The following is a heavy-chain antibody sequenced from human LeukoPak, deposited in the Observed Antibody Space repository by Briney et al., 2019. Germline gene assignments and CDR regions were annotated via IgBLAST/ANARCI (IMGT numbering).Heavy chain of an antibody. Sequence: GGSLRLSCAASRFTFSNYAMSWVRQAPGKGLEWVSTISGSGGSTYYADSVKGRFTISRDNSKNTLHLQMNSLRAEDTAVYYCARSAYYDSSGFYREYYFDYWGQGTLVTVSS. CDR3: ARSAYYDSSGFYREYYFDY. J-gene: IGHJ4*02. CDR2: ISGSGGST. V-gene: IGHV3-23*01. D-gene: IGHD3-22*01. CDR1: RFTFSNYA.